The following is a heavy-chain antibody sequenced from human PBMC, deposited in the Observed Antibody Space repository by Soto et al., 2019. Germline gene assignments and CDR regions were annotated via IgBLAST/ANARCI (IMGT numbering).Heavy chain of an antibody. J-gene: IGHJ4*02. CDR3: ARDARGDEAPMDY. CDR1: GYTFTSYA. Sequence: GASVKVSCKASGYTFTSYAMHWVRQAPGQRLEWMGWINAGNGNTKYSQKFQGWVTMTRDTSISTAYMELSRLRSDDTAVYYCARDARGDEAPMDYWGQRTLVTVSS. CDR2: INAGNGNT. D-gene: IGHD3-10*01. V-gene: IGHV1-3*01.